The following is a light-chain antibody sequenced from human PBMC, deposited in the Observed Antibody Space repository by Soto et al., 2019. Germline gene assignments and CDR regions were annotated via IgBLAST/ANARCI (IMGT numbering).Light chain of an antibody. J-gene: IGKJ3*01. V-gene: IGKV1-27*01. Sequence: DIQMTQSPSSLSASVGDRVTITCRASQSISNYLAWYQQKPGKVPKLLIYAASTLSSGVPSRFSGSGSGTDFTLTISNLQPEDVATYYCQNYNSALWTFGPGTKVDLK. CDR3: QNYNSALWT. CDR1: QSISNY. CDR2: AAS.